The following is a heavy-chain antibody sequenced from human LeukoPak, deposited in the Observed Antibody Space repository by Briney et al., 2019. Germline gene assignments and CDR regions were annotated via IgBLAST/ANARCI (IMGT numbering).Heavy chain of an antibody. D-gene: IGHD2-15*01. V-gene: IGHV3-7*01. Sequence: GGSLRLSCAASGFTFSSYWMSWVRQAPGKGLEWVANIKQDGSEKYYVDSVKGRFTIFRDNAKNSLYLQMNSLRAEDTAVYYCARDRGWPAIHFDLWGQGTLVTVSS. CDR2: IKQDGSEK. CDR1: GFTFSSYW. CDR3: ARDRGWPAIHFDL. J-gene: IGHJ4*02.